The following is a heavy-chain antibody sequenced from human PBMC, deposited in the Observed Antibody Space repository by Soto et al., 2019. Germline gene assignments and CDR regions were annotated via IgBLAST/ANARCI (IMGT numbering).Heavy chain of an antibody. D-gene: IGHD2-15*01. Sequence: EVQLVESGGGLVKPGGSLRLSCAASGFTFSSYSMNWVRQAPGKGLEWVSSISSSSSYIYYADSVKGRFTISRDNAKNSLYLKMKSLRAEDTAVYYCARDGGYCSGGSCYSFSPARLDAFDIWGQGTMVTVSS. V-gene: IGHV3-21*01. CDR2: ISSSSSYI. CDR3: ARDGGYCSGGSCYSFSPARLDAFDI. CDR1: GFTFSSYS. J-gene: IGHJ3*02.